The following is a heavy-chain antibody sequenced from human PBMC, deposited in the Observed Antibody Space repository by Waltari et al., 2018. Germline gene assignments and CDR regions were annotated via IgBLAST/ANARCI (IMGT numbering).Heavy chain of an antibody. CDR3: ARANPGYSSSWYTRGYYYYGMDV. CDR1: GGSISSYY. CDR2: IYYSGST. Sequence: QVQLQESGPGLVKPSETLSLTCTVSGGSISSYYWSWIRQPPGKGLEWFGYIYYSGSTNYNPSLKSRVTISVDTSKNQFSLKLSSVTAADTAVYYCARANPGYSSSWYTRGYYYYGMDVWGQGTTVTVSS. D-gene: IGHD6-13*01. V-gene: IGHV4-59*01. J-gene: IGHJ6*02.